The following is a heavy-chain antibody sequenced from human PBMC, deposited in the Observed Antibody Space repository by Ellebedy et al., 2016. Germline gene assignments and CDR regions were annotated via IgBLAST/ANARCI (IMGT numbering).Heavy chain of an antibody. CDR3: ARARFLEWTLDYYYGMDV. J-gene: IGHJ6*02. D-gene: IGHD3-3*01. Sequence: SVKGRFTISRDNAKNSLYLQMNSLRDEDTAVYYCARARFLEWTLDYYYGMDVWGQGTTVTVSS. V-gene: IGHV3-48*02.